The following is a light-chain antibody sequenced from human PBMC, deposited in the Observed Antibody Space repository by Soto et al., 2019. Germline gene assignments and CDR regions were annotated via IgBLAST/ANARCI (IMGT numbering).Light chain of an antibody. Sequence: DIQMTQSPSSLSASVGDRVTITCRASHDISNYLNWYQQKPGKAPKLLIYDASNLETGVPSRFSGSGSGTDFTFTISSLQPEDIATYYCQQYDNLLATFGGGTKV. V-gene: IGKV1-33*01. CDR1: HDISNY. J-gene: IGKJ4*01. CDR2: DAS. CDR3: QQYDNLLAT.